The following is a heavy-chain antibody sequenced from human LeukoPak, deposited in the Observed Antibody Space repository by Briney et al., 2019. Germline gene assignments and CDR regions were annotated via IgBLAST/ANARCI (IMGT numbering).Heavy chain of an antibody. CDR3: THRVTGRGIYN. Sequence: GPTLVKPTQTLTLTCTFSGFSLSTTAVRVGWIRQPPGKALEWLAVIYWDGDKYYNPYLKRRLTITQATSKNQVVLIMTNMGPVDTATYYCTHRVTGRGIYNWGQGTLVTVSS. CDR1: GFSLSTTAVR. D-gene: IGHD1-14*01. J-gene: IGHJ4*02. V-gene: IGHV2-5*02. CDR2: IYWDGDK.